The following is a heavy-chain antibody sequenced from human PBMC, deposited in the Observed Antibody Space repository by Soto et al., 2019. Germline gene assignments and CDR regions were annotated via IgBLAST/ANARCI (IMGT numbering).Heavy chain of an antibody. V-gene: IGHV1-18*01. J-gene: IGHJ4*02. Sequence: QIQLVQSGAEVKKPGASVKVSCKASGYTFSSYHITWVRQAPGQGLEWMGWISAYNGNTHYAQNLQGRVTMTTDPSTSTAYMELRSLRSDDTAVYYCARDLPPVDYGGQGTLVTVSS. CDR3: ARDLPPVDY. CDR2: ISAYNGNT. CDR1: GYTFSSYH.